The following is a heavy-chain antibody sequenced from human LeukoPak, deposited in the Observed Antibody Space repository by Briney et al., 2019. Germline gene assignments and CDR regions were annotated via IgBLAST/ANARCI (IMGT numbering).Heavy chain of an antibody. CDR1: GFTFSSYA. CDR2: ISYDGSNK. D-gene: IGHD3-22*01. CDR3: ARDSAYYYYDSSGFEY. V-gene: IGHV3-30-3*01. J-gene: IGHJ4*02. Sequence: PGGSLRLSCAASGFTFSSYAMHWVRQAPGKGLEWVAVISYDGSNKYYADSVKGRFTISRDNSKNTLYLQMNSLRAEDTAVYYCARDSAYYYYDSSGFEYWGQGTLVTVSS.